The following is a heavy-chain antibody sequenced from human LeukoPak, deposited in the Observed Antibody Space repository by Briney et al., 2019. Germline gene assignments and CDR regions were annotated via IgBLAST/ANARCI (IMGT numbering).Heavy chain of an antibody. CDR2: INPNSGGT. D-gene: IGHD3-22*01. J-gene: IGHJ4*02. V-gene: IGHV1-2*02. CDR3: ARGQEKYYYDSSGYYLDY. CDR1: GYTFTGYY. Sequence: ASVKVSCKASGYTFTGYYMHWVRQAPGQGLEWMGWINPNSGGTNYAQKFQGRVTMTRDTSISTAYVELSRLRSDDTAVYYCARGQEKYYYDSSGYYLDYWGQGTLVTVSS.